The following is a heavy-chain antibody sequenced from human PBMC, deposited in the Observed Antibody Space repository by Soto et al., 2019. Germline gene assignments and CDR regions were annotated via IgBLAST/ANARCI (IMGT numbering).Heavy chain of an antibody. CDR1: GGTFSSYA. CDR3: ARESPYIAVAGTWFDP. V-gene: IGHV1-69*13. J-gene: IGHJ5*02. Sequence: SVRVSCKASGGTFSSYAISWVRQAPGQGLEWMGGIIPIFGTANYAQKFQGRVTITADESTSTAYMELSSLRSEDTAVYYCARESPYIAVAGTWFDPWGQGTLVTVSS. CDR2: IIPIFGTA. D-gene: IGHD6-19*01.